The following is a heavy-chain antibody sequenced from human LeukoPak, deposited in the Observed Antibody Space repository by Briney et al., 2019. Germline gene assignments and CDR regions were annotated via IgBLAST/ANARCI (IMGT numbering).Heavy chain of an antibody. D-gene: IGHD2-2*02. CDR1: GGPLSGYY. Sequence: NPSETLSLICAVYGGPLSGYYWRWIRQPPGKGLEWIGEINHYGSINYNPSLKSRVTISVDTSNNQFSLRLSSVTAADTAVYYCARGLYTYNVRYFDNWGQGTLVTVSS. J-gene: IGHJ4*02. CDR2: INHYGSI. V-gene: IGHV4-34*01. CDR3: ARGLYTYNVRYFDN.